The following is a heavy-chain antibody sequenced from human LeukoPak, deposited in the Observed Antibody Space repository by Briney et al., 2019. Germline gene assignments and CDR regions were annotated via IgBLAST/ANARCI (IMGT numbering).Heavy chain of an antibody. CDR1: GFTFSSYA. D-gene: IGHD3-10*01. CDR3: ARGGVITMARLDY. CDR2: ISYDGSNK. J-gene: IGHJ4*02. V-gene: IGHV3-30*04. Sequence: PGRSLRLSCAASGFTFSSYAMHWVRQAPGKGLEWVAVISYDGSNKYYADSVKGRFTISRDNSKNTLYLQMNSLRAEDTAVYYCARGGVITMARLDYWGQGTLVTVSS.